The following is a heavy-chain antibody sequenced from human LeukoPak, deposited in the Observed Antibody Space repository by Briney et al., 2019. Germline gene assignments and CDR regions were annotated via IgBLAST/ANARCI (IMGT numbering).Heavy chain of an antibody. CDR1: GYTFTSYG. V-gene: IGHV1-18*04. CDR3: ARKYGGFVY. J-gene: IGHJ4*02. Sequence: GASVKVSCKASGYTFTSYGIIWVRQAPGQGLEWMGWISARNGNTKYTQEFQGRVTMTTDTSTSTAYMELRSLRSDDTAVYYCARKYGGFVYWGQGTLVTVSS. D-gene: IGHD5-12*01. CDR2: ISARNGNT.